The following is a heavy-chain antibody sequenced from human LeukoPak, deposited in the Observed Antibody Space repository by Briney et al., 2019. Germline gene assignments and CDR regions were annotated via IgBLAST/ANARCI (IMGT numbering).Heavy chain of an antibody. D-gene: IGHD2-2*01. V-gene: IGHV3-23*01. Sequence: GGSLRLSCAASGFTFSSYAMNWVRQAPGKGLEWVSVITGTGGSTFYADSVKGRFTISRDNSKNTLYLQMNSLRTEDTAVYYCANAVSRDCSSTSCYLSDHWGQGTLVTVSS. CDR3: ANAVSRDCSSTSCYLSDH. J-gene: IGHJ4*02. CDR1: GFTFSSYA. CDR2: ITGTGGST.